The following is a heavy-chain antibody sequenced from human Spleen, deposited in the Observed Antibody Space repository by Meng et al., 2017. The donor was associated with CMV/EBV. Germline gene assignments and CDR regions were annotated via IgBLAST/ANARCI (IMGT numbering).Heavy chain of an antibody. CDR3: AKDLMGCSSPSCYNSLYNWFDP. CDR1: GFTFSSYA. CDR2: ISFDGMKR. Sequence: GESLKISCAASGFTFSSYAMHWVRQAPGKGLEWVAVISFDGMKREHADSVKGRFTISRDNSKNTLYLQMNSLRDEDTAVYYCAKDLMGCSSPSCYNSLYNWFDPWGQGTLVTVSS. V-gene: IGHV3-30*04. D-gene: IGHD2-2*02. J-gene: IGHJ5*02.